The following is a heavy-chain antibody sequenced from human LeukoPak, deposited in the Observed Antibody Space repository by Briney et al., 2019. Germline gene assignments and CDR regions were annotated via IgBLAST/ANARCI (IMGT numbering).Heavy chain of an antibody. J-gene: IGHJ4*02. CDR2: IRFDGSNK. CDR3: AKDIGAVAGTHYFDY. Sequence: GGSLRLSCATSRFTFSSYGMHWVRQAPGEGLEWVAFIRFDGSNKDYADSVKGRFTISRDNSKNTLSLQMNYLRAEDTAVYYCAKDIGAVAGTHYFDYWGQGTLVTVSS. CDR1: RFTFSSYG. D-gene: IGHD6-19*01. V-gene: IGHV3-30*02.